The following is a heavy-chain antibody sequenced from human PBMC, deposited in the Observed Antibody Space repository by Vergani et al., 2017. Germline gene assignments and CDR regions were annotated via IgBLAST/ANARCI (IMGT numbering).Heavy chain of an antibody. D-gene: IGHD3-3*01. J-gene: IGHJ2*01. Sequence: QLQLQESGPGLVKPSETLSLTCTVSGGSISSSSYYWGRIRQPPGKGLEWIGSIYYSGSPYYNPSLKSRVTISVDTSKNQFSLKLSSVTAADTAVYYCASYDFWSGYYPDEDWYFDLWGRGTLVTVSS. CDR3: ASYDFWSGYYPDEDWYFDL. CDR2: IYYSGSP. V-gene: IGHV4-39*07. CDR1: GGSISSSSYY.